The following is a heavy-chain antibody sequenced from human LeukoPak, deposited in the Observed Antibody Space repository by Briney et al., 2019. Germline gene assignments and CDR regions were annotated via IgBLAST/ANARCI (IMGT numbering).Heavy chain of an antibody. CDR1: GFTFSSYG. V-gene: IGHV3-30*02. D-gene: IGHD2-15*01. CDR3: AKDGVVVAATPFDY. Sequence: GGSLRLSCAASGFTFSSYGMHWVRQAPGKGLEWVAFIRYDGSNKYYADSVKGRFTISRDNSKNTLYLQMNSLGAEDTAVYYCAKDGVVVAATPFDYWGQGTLVTVSS. CDR2: IRYDGSNK. J-gene: IGHJ4*02.